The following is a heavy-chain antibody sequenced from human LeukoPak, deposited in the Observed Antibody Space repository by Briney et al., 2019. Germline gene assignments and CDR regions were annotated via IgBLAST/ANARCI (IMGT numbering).Heavy chain of an antibody. V-gene: IGHV1-2*06. J-gene: IGHJ5*02. Sequence: ASVKVSCKASGYTFTGYCMQWVRQAPGQGLEWMGRINPNSGGTDYAQNFQGRVTMTRDTSISTVYMELSSLKSNDTAVYYCARQGSLGTWFDPWGQGTLVTVSS. CDR2: INPNSGGT. CDR1: GYTFTGYC. D-gene: IGHD7-27*01. CDR3: ARQGSLGTWFDP.